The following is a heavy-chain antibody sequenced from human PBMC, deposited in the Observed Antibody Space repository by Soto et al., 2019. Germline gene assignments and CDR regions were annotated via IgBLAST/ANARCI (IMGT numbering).Heavy chain of an antibody. V-gene: IGHV3-66*01. CDR2: IYSGGST. CDR3: ARALGKYYDFWSGYSTQFDY. CDR1: GFTVSSNY. Sequence: GGSLRLSCAASGFTVSSNYMSWVRQAPGKGLEWVSVIYSGGSTYYADSVKGRFTISRDNSKNTLYLQMNSLRAEDTAVYYCARALGKYYDFWSGYSTQFDYWGQGTLVTVSS. D-gene: IGHD3-3*01. J-gene: IGHJ4*02.